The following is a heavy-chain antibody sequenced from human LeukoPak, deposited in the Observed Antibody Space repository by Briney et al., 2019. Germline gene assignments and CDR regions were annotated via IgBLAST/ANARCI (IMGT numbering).Heavy chain of an antibody. V-gene: IGHV1-2*02. CDR2: INPNSGGT. D-gene: IGHD6-13*01. CDR3: ARDGYSSSWYGEDWFDP. Sequence: GASVKVSCKASGYTFTGYYIHWVRQAPGQRLEWMGWINPNSGGTNYAQKFQGRVTMTRDTSISTAYMELSRLRSDDTAVYYCARDGYSSSWYGEDWFDPWGQGTLVTVSS. CDR1: GYTFTGYY. J-gene: IGHJ5*02.